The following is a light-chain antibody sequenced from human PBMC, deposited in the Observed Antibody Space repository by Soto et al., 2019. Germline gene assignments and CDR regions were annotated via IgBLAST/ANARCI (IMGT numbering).Light chain of an antibody. Sequence: QSVLTQPPSVSGAPGQRVTISCTGSSSNIGAGYDVHWYQQLPGTAPKLLIYGNSNRPSGVPDRFSGSKSGTSASLAITGLQAGEGADYYCQSYDSSLSGVFGGGTKVTVL. CDR2: GNS. V-gene: IGLV1-40*01. CDR3: QSYDSSLSGV. J-gene: IGLJ3*02. CDR1: SSNIGAGYD.